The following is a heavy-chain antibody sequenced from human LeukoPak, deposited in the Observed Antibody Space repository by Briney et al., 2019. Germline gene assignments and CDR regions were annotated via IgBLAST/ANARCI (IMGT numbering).Heavy chain of an antibody. D-gene: IGHD3-10*01. J-gene: IGHJ4*02. CDR1: GYTFTSYG. V-gene: IGHV1-69*13. CDR2: IIPIFGTA. Sequence: SVKVSCKASGYTFTSYGISWVRQAPGQGLEWMGWIIPIFGTANYAQKFQGRVTITADESTSTAYMELSSLRSEDTAVYYCARGWFGEHFDYWGQGTLVTVSS. CDR3: ARGWFGEHFDY.